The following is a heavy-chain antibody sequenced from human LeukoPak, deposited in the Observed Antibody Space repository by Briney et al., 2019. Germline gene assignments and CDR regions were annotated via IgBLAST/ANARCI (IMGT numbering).Heavy chain of an antibody. V-gene: IGHV4-39*07. J-gene: IGHJ4*02. D-gene: IGHD2/OR15-2a*01. CDR2: IYHSGST. CDR1: GGSISSGGYY. CDR3: AILNRRALDY. Sequence: SETLSLTCTVSGGSISSGGYYWSWVRQPPGKGLEWIGEIYHSGSTNYNPSLKSRVTISVDKSKNQFSLKLSSVTAADTAVYYCAILNRRALDYWGQGTLVTVSS.